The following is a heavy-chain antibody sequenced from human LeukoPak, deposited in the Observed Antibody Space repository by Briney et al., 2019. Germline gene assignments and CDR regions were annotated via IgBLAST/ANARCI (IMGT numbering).Heavy chain of an antibody. V-gene: IGHV1-2*02. Sequence: SVKVSCKASGYSFTGYYMQWVRQAPAQEREWMGWINPNSGGTNYEQKFQGRVTMTRDTSISPAYMELSRLRSDDTAVYYCARGGTVAGGYYFDYWGQGTLVTVSS. CDR3: ARGGTVAGGYYFDY. J-gene: IGHJ4*02. CDR2: INPNSGGT. D-gene: IGHD6-19*01. CDR1: GYSFTGYY.